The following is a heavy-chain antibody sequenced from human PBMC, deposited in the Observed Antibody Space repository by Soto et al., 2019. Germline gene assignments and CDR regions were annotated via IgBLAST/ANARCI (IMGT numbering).Heavy chain of an antibody. CDR1: GYTFTSYG. D-gene: IGHD6-13*01. CDR2: ISAYSGNT. Sequence: ASVKVSCKASGYTFTSYGISWVRQAPGQGLEWMGWISAYSGNTNYAQKLQGRVTMTTDTSTSTAYMELRSLRSDDTAVYYCARVEWDITNGIEADGPGGFDTWGQGTLVTVSS. V-gene: IGHV1-18*01. CDR3: ARVEWDITNGIEADGPGGFDT. J-gene: IGHJ5*02.